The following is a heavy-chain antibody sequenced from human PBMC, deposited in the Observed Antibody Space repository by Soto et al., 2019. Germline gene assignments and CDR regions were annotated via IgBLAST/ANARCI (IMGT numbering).Heavy chain of an antibody. Sequence: PSETLSLTCTVSGGSISSSYWSWIRQPPGKGLEWIGYIYHSGSTYYNPSLKSRVTISVDRSKNQFSLKLSSVTAADTAVYYCARGGVDYYDSSGYYFSPYYFDYWGQGTLVTVSS. CDR2: IYHSGST. J-gene: IGHJ4*02. D-gene: IGHD3-22*01. CDR3: ARGGVDYYDSSGYYFSPYYFDY. CDR1: GGSISSSY. V-gene: IGHV4-59*12.